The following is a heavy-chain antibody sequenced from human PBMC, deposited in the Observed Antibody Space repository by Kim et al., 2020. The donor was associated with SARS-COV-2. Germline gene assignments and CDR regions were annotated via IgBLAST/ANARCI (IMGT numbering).Heavy chain of an antibody. V-gene: IGHV3-30-3*01. Sequence: GGSLRLSCAASGFTFSSYAMHWVRQAPGKGLEWVAVISYDGSNKYYADSVKGRFTISRDNSKSTLYLQMNSLRAEDTAVYYCARVKRKIVVVPAAIKGPFDYWGQGTLVTVSS. CDR3: ARVKRKIVVVPAAIKGPFDY. J-gene: IGHJ4*02. CDR1: GFTFSSYA. D-gene: IGHD2-2*02. CDR2: ISYDGSNK.